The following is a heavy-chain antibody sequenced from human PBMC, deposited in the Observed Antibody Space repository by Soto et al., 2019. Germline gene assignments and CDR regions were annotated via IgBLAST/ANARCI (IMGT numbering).Heavy chain of an antibody. D-gene: IGHD3-16*01. Sequence: QVQLQESGPGLVKPSETLSLTCTVSGGSISSYYWSWILQPPGKGLEWIGDIYYSGRTNYNPSLKGRVTKSVDTSKNQFSLKLGSVTAADTAVYYCARRYVGTLDYWGQGTLVTVSS. CDR3: ARRYVGTLDY. CDR1: GGSISSYY. J-gene: IGHJ4*02. CDR2: IYYSGRT. V-gene: IGHV4-59*08.